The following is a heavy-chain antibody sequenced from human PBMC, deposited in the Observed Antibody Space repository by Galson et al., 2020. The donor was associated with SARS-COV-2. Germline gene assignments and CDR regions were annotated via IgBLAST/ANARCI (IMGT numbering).Heavy chain of an antibody. V-gene: IGHV4-59*08. CDR2: VNERGTT. D-gene: IGHD6-6*01. J-gene: IGHJ3*01. Sequence: PETLSLTCSVSGGTISGHFWSWIRQPPGKAMEWIGYVNERGTTKYNPSLKSRVTISADTSKNQVSLRLISVTAADTAVYYCAGHEHSSTWSPSAFYLWGRGTLVTVS. CDR3: AGHEHSSTWSPSAFYL. CDR1: GGTISGHF.